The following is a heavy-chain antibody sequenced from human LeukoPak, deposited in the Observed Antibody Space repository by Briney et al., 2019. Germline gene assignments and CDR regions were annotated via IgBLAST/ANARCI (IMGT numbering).Heavy chain of an antibody. Sequence: ASVKVSCKASGGTFSSYAISWVRQAPGQGLEWMGWINPNSGGTNYAQKFQGRVTMTRDTSISTAYMELSRLRSDDTAVYYCARRAAAATFDAFDIWGQGTMVTVSS. J-gene: IGHJ3*02. D-gene: IGHD6-13*01. CDR1: GGTFSSYA. CDR3: ARRAAAATFDAFDI. V-gene: IGHV1-2*02. CDR2: INPNSGGT.